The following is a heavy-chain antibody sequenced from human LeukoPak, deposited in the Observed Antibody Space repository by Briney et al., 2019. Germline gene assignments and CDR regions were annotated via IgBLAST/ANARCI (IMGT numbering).Heavy chain of an antibody. D-gene: IGHD6-19*01. V-gene: IGHV3-21*01. Sequence: PGRSLRLSCAASGFTFSSYSMNWVRQAPGKGLEWVSSISSSSSYIYYADSVKGRFTISRDNAKNSLYLQMNSLRAEDTAVYYCARAVAGPEQFDYWGQGTLVTVSS. CDR2: ISSSSSYI. J-gene: IGHJ4*02. CDR3: ARAVAGPEQFDY. CDR1: GFTFSSYS.